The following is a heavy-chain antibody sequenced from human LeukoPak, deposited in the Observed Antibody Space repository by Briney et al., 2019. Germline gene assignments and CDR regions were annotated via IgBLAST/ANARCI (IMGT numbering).Heavy chain of an antibody. CDR3: ARPNGKLGYAFDI. J-gene: IGHJ3*02. Sequence: SETLSLTCTVSGGSISSSSYYWGWIRPPPGKGLEWIGRIYYSGSTYYNPSLKSRVTISVDTSKNQFSLKLSSVTAADTAVYYCARPNGKLGYAFDIWGQGTMVTVSS. V-gene: IGHV4-39*01. CDR1: GGSISSSSYY. CDR2: IYYSGST. D-gene: IGHD6-13*01.